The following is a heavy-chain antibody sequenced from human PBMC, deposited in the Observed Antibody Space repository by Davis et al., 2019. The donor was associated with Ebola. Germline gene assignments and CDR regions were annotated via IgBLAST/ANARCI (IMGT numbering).Heavy chain of an antibody. J-gene: IGHJ4*02. CDR2: ISSSSSYI. V-gene: IGHV3-21*01. CDR1: GFTFSSYS. D-gene: IGHD3-22*01. Sequence: PGGSLRLSCAASGFTFSSYSMNWVRQAPGKGLEWVSSISSSSSYIYYADSVKGRFTISRDNAKNSLYLQMNSLRAEDTAVYYCARVGSITTGGSDYWGQGTLVTVSS. CDR3: ARVGSITTGGSDY.